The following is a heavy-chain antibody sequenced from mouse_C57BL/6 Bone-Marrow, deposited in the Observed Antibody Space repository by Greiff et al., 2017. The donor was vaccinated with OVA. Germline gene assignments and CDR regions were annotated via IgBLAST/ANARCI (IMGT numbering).Heavy chain of an antibody. D-gene: IGHD1-1*01. CDR3: AIPPHYYGSSYGYCDV. Sequence: VKLVESGPELVKPGASVKISCKASGYAFSSSWMNWVKQRPGKGLEWIGRIYPGDGDTNYNGKFKGKATLTADKSSSTAYMQLSSLTSEDSAVYFCAIPPHYYGSSYGYCDVWGTGTTVTVSS. V-gene: IGHV1-82*01. J-gene: IGHJ1*03. CDR2: IYPGDGDT. CDR1: GYAFSSSW.